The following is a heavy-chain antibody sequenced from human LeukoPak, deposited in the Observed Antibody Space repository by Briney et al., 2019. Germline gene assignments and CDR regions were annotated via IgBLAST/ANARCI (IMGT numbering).Heavy chain of an antibody. D-gene: IGHD6-13*01. CDR2: INHSGST. J-gene: IGHJ4*02. V-gene: IGHV4-34*01. CDR3: ARNPGYSSSWYSDY. Sequence: PSETLSLTCAVYGGSFSGYYWSWIRQPPGKGLEWIGKINHSGSTNYNPSLKSRVTISVDTSKNQFSLKLSSVTAADTAVYYCARNPGYSSSWYSDYWGQGTLVTVSS. CDR1: GGSFSGYY.